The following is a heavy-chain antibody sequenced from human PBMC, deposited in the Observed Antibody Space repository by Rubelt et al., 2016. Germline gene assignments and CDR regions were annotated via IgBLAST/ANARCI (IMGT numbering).Heavy chain of an antibody. Sequence: QVQLVQSGAEVKKPGASVKVSCKASGYTFTSHAIHWVRQAPGQRLEWMGWINAGNGNTRYSQKFQGRVTITSDTSATTAYVELSSLRFEDTALYYCATDRHSKATLWYWGQGTLVTVSS. CDR2: INAGNGNT. D-gene: IGHD6-13*01. CDR1: GYTFTSHA. J-gene: IGHJ4*02. V-gene: IGHV1-3*01. CDR3: ATDRHSKATLWY.